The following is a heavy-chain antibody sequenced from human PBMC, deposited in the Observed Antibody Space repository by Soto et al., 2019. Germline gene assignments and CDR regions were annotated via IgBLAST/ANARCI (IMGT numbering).Heavy chain of an antibody. V-gene: IGHV3-30*18. J-gene: IGHJ4*02. D-gene: IGHD3-22*01. CDR1: GFPFSSYG. CDR3: AKDYYDSSGLVDY. CDR2: ISYDGSNK. Sequence: GGPLSLSCAASGFPFSSYGMHWVRQVPGKGLEWVAVISYDGSNKYYADSVNGRFTISRDNSKNTLYLQMNSLRAEDTAVYYCAKDYYDSSGLVDYWGQGTLVTVSS.